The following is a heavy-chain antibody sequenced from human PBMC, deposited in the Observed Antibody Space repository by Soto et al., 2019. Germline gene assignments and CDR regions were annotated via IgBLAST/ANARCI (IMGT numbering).Heavy chain of an antibody. D-gene: IGHD3-3*01. CDR2: IWYDGSNK. CDR1: GFTFSSYG. CDR3: ARDFDFWSGHYMDV. V-gene: IGHV3-33*01. J-gene: IGHJ6*03. Sequence: GGSLRLPCAASGFTFSSYGMHWVRQAPGKGLEWVAVIWYDGSNKYYADSVKGRFTISRDDSKNTLYLQMNSLRAEDTAVYYCARDFDFWSGHYMDVWGKGTTVTVSS.